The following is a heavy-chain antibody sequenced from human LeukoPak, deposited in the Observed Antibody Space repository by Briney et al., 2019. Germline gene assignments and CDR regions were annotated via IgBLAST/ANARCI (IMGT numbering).Heavy chain of an antibody. D-gene: IGHD1-26*01. CDR3: AKWSMYYYYYYMDV. CDR2: ISGSGGST. V-gene: IGHV3-23*01. Sequence: GGSLRLSCAASGFTFSSYAMSWVRQAPGKGPEWVSAISGSGGSTYYADSVKGRFTISRDNSKNTLYLQMNSLRAEDTAVYYCAKWSMYYYYYYMDVWGKGTTVTVSS. CDR1: GFTFSSYA. J-gene: IGHJ6*03.